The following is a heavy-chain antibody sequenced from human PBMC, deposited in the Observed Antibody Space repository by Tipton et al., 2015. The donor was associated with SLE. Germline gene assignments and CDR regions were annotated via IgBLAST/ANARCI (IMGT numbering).Heavy chain of an antibody. CDR3: ARGPGYDFWSGYPQGAFDI. J-gene: IGHJ3*02. V-gene: IGHV4-31*03. CDR2: IYYSGNT. CDR1: GGSISSGGYY. Sequence: LRLSCIVSGGSISSGGYYWSWIRQHPGKGPEWIGYIYYSGNTYYNPSLKSRVTISVDTSKNQFSLKLSSVTAADTAVYYCARGPGYDFWSGYPQGAFDIWGQGTMVTVSS. D-gene: IGHD3-3*01.